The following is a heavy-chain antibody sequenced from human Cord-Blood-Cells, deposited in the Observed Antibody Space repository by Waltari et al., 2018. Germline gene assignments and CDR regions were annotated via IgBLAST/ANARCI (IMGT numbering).Heavy chain of an antibody. CDR3: AKEGELGISWYFDL. CDR2: ISGSGGST. Sequence: EVQLLESGGGLVQPGGSLRLSCAASGFTFSSYAMSCVRHAPGKGVEWVSAISGSGGSTYYADSVKGRFTISRDNSKNTLYLQMNSLRAEDTAVYYCAKEGELGISWYFDLWGRGTLVTVSS. V-gene: IGHV3-23*01. CDR1: GFTFSSYA. D-gene: IGHD7-27*01. J-gene: IGHJ2*01.